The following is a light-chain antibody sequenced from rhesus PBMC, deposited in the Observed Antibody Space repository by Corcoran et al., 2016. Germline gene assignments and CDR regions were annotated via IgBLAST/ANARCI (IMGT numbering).Light chain of an antibody. J-gene: IGKJ2*01. Sequence: DIQMTQSPSSLSASVGDTVTITCRASQGISSWLAWYQQKPGKAPKLLNYKASRLQSGVPSRFSGSGSGTVFTLTISSLQSEDFATYYCQQYSNRPYSFGQGTKVEIK. V-gene: IGKV1-22*01. CDR2: KAS. CDR3: QQYSNRPYS. CDR1: QGISSW.